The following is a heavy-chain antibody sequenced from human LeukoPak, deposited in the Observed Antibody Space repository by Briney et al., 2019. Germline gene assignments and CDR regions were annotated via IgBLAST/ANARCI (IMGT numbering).Heavy chain of an antibody. CDR1: GGSFSGYY. Sequence: SETLSLTCAVYGGSFSGYYWSWIRQPPGKGLEWIGDVNQSGSTNYNPSLKSRVTISVDTSKNQFSLKLSSVTAADTAVYYCASRRGGSSWYGFFYYYYYMDVWGKGTTVTVSS. CDR2: VNQSGST. J-gene: IGHJ6*03. D-gene: IGHD6-13*01. V-gene: IGHV4-34*01. CDR3: ASRRGGSSWYGFFYYYYYMDV.